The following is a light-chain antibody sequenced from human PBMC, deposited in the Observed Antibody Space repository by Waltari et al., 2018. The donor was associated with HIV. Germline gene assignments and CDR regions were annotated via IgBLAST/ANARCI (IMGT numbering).Light chain of an antibody. CDR2: DVT. J-gene: IGLJ1*01. Sequence: QSALTQTRPVSGSSGQSVTIPCTGTSSDVGGYNYVSWYQQHPGKAPKLISYDVTKRPSRVPDRFPGSKSDDTASLTMSGLQAENEADYYCCSDAGSKTYVFGTGTKVTVL. CDR1: SSDVGGYNY. CDR3: CSDAGSKTYV. V-gene: IGLV2-11*01.